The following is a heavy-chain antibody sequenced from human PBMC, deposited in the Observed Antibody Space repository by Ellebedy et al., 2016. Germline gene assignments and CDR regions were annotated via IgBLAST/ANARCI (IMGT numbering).Heavy chain of an antibody. D-gene: IGHD6-6*01. V-gene: IGHV4-34*01. CDR1: GGSFSGYY. Sequence: SETLSLTXAVYGGSFSGYYWSWIRQPPGKGLEWIGEINHSGSTNYNPSLKSRVTISVDTSKNQFSLKLSSVTAADTAVYYCARCSSSSCFFDYWGQGTLVTVSS. J-gene: IGHJ4*02. CDR3: ARCSSSSCFFDY. CDR2: INHSGST.